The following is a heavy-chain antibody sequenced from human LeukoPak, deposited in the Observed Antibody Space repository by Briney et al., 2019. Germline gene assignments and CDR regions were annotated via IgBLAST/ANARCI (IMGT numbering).Heavy chain of an antibody. D-gene: IGHD3-10*01. V-gene: IGHV3-21*01. CDR3: ASSISRFGVLKL. CDR1: GFTFSSYS. CDR2: ISSSSSYI. Sequence: GGSLRLSCAASGFTFSSYSMNWVRQAPGKGLEWVSSISSSSSYIYYADSVKGRFTISRDNAKNSLYLQMNSLRAEDTAVYYCASSISRFGVLKLWGQGTLVTVSS. J-gene: IGHJ4*02.